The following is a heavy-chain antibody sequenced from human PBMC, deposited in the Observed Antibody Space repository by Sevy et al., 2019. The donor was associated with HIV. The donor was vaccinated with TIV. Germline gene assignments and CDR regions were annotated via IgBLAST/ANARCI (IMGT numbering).Heavy chain of an antibody. Sequence: ASVKVSCKASGYMFIAYFIHWVRQAPGQGLEWMGRINPNSGDTNYAQKFQGRVTMTRDTSINTAYMELSRLRSDDTAVYSSARVLYYDSSAYYFDYWGQGTLVTVSS. V-gene: IGHV1-2*06. D-gene: IGHD3-22*01. J-gene: IGHJ4*02. CDR1: GYMFIAYF. CDR3: ARVLYYDSSAYYFDY. CDR2: INPNSGDT.